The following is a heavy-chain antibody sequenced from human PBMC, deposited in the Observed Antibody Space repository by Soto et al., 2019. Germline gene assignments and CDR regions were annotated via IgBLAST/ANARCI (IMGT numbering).Heavy chain of an antibody. V-gene: IGHV1-58*01. J-gene: IGHJ6*02. CDR1: GFTFTISA. Sequence: SVKVSCKASGFTFTISAVQGVLQSLLQRLDWIGWIVVGSGNTNYAQKFQERVTITRDMSTSTAYMELSSLRSEDTAVYYCAADRRGYSGYDSYYYYYYGMDVWGQGTTVTVSS. CDR2: IVVGSGNT. D-gene: IGHD5-12*01. CDR3: AADRRGYSGYDSYYYYYYGMDV.